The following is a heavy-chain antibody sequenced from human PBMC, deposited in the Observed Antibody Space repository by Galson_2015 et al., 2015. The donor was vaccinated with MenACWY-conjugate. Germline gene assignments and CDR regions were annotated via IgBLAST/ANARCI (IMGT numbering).Heavy chain of an antibody. CDR2: VKQDGGEK. D-gene: IGHD6-19*01. V-gene: IGHV3-7*01. Sequence: LRLPCATSGFTFSNYCMGWVRQAPGEGLVWVVNVKQDGGEKYYVDSVKGRFIVSRDNAKNSLFLQMDSLRAEDTALYYCARAIEQWLSKPFDLWGQGTMVTVSS. CDR3: ARAIEQWLSKPFDL. J-gene: IGHJ3*01. CDR1: GFTFSNYC.